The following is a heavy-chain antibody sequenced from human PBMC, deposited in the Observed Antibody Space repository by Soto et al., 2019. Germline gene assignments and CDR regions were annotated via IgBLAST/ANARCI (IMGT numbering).Heavy chain of an antibody. Sequence: GGSLRLSCAASGFTVSSNYMSWVRQAPGKGLEWVSVIYSGGSTYYADSVKGRFTISRHNSKNTLYLQMNSLRAEDTAVYYCARDGMRRYYGSGSYYRDDYYYYMDVWGKGTTVTVSS. D-gene: IGHD3-10*01. CDR1: GFTVSSNY. CDR2: IYSGGST. J-gene: IGHJ6*03. CDR3: ARDGMRRYYGSGSYYRDDYYYYMDV. V-gene: IGHV3-53*04.